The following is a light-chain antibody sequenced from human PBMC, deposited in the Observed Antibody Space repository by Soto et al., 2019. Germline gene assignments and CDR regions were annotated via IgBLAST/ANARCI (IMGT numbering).Light chain of an antibody. Sequence: QSVLTQPPSASGTPGPRVTISCSGSSSNIGSNTVNWYQQLPGTAPKLLIYSNNQRPSGVPDRFSGSKSGTSASLAISGLQSEDEADYYCAAWDDSLNGLVFGTGTKMTVI. V-gene: IGLV1-44*01. CDR1: SSNIGSNT. CDR2: SNN. J-gene: IGLJ1*01. CDR3: AAWDDSLNGLV.